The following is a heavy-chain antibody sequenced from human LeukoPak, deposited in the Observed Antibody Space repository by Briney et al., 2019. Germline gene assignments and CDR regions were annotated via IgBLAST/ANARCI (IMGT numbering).Heavy chain of an antibody. CDR1: GFTFSSYA. Sequence: PGGSLRLSCAASGFTFSSYAMHWVRQAPGKGLEWVAVISYDGSNKYYADSVKGRFTISRDNSKNTLYLQMNSLRAEDTAVYYCARDGCSSTSCPHLVLLAYYFDYWGQGTLVTVSS. CDR2: ISYDGSNK. J-gene: IGHJ4*02. V-gene: IGHV3-30-3*01. D-gene: IGHD2-2*01. CDR3: ARDGCSSTSCPHLVLLAYYFDY.